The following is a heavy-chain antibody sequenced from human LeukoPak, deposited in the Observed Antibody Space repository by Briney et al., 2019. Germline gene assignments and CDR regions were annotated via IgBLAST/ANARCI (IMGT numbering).Heavy chain of an antibody. CDR1: GGSISSHY. V-gene: IGHV4-59*11. CDR3: ARDQDDSGSYDY. Sequence: ASETLSLTCTVSGGSISSHYWSWIRQPPGKGLEWIGYIYYSGSTNYNPSLKSRVTISVDTSKNQFSLKLSSVTAADTAVYYCARDQDDSGSYDYWGQGTLVTVSS. J-gene: IGHJ4*02. CDR2: IYYSGST. D-gene: IGHD3-3*01.